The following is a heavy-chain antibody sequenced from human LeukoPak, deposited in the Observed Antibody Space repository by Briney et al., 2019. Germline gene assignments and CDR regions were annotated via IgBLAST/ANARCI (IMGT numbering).Heavy chain of an antibody. CDR2: ISSSGSTI. Sequence: GGSLRLSGAASGFTFSSYEMNWVRQAPGKGLEWVSYISSSGSTIYYADSVKGRFTISRDNAKNSLYLQMNSLRAEDTAVYYCARDSGSYSSDWGQGTLVTVSS. V-gene: IGHV3-48*03. CDR3: ARDSGSYSSD. J-gene: IGHJ4*02. CDR1: GFTFSSYE. D-gene: IGHD1-26*01.